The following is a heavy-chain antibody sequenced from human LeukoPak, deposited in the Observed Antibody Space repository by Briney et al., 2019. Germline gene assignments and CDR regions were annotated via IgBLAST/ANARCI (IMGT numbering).Heavy chain of an antibody. CDR1: GFTFSNYE. V-gene: IGHV3-48*03. J-gene: IGHJ3*02. CDR3: ASGSYRYLAFDI. Sequence: GGSLRLSCAASGFTFSNYEFNWVRQAPGKGLEWVSDISSSGSTIKYADSVKGRFTISRDNAKNSLYLQMNSLRAEDTAVYYCASGSYRYLAFDIWGLGTMVTVSA. D-gene: IGHD3-16*02. CDR2: ISSSGSTI.